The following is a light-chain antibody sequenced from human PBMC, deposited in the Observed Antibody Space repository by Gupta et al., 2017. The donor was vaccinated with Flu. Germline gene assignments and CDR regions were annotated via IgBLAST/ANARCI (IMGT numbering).Light chain of an antibody. CDR1: SIVVGNYMY. Sequence: SLLTHPAALAGSPGQSITISCTGTSIVVGNYMYVSWYQQYPGKAPRLMIYEVSNRPSGVSHRFSGSKSGNTASLTISGLQAEDEADYYCSSYTGSSTLVFGGGTKLTVL. V-gene: IGLV2-14*01. CDR3: SSYTGSSTLV. J-gene: IGLJ3*02. CDR2: EVS.